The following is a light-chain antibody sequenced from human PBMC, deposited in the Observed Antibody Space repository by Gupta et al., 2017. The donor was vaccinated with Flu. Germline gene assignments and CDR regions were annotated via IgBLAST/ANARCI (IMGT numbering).Light chain of an antibody. V-gene: IGLV4-60*03. CDR2: LEGSGSY. Sequence: VKLTCTLSSGHSSYIIAWHQQQPGKAPRYLMKLEGSGSYNKGSGVPDRFSGSSTGADRYLTISNLQSEDEADYYCETWDSNTRVFGGGTKLTVL. J-gene: IGLJ3*02. CDR1: SGHSSYI. CDR3: ETWDSNTRV.